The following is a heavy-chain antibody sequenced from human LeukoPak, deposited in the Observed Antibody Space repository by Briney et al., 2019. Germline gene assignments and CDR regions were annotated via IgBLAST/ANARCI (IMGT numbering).Heavy chain of an antibody. Sequence: ASVEVSCKASGGTFSSYAISWVRQAPGQGLEWMGRIIPILGIANYAQKFQGRVTITADKSTSTAYMELSSLRSEDTAVYYCARPSQNEYCSGGSCYRYYYYGMDVWGQGTTVTVSS. D-gene: IGHD2-15*01. V-gene: IGHV1-69*04. CDR1: GGTFSSYA. J-gene: IGHJ6*02. CDR2: IIPILGIA. CDR3: ARPSQNEYCSGGSCYRYYYYGMDV.